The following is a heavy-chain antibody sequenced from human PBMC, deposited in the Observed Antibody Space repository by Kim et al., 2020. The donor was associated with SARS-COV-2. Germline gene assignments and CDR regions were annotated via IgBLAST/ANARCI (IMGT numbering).Heavy chain of an antibody. CDR3: VRINQERQGASDI. D-gene: IGHD6-25*01. J-gene: IGHJ3*02. V-gene: IGHV4-4*02. CDR2: IYRTGAT. CDR1: GDSINNTNW. Sequence: SETLSLTCTVSGDSINNTNWWSWVRQSPGTGLEWIGEIYRTGATQYDPSLKSRVTISLDKSKNQFSLKVTSVTAADTAVYYCVRINQERQGASDIWGQGTLVTVS.